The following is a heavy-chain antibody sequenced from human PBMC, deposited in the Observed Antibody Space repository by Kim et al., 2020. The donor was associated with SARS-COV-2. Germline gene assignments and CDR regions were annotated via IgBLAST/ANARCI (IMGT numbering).Heavy chain of an antibody. CDR1: GGSISSSSYY. CDR3: ARNSGSYYWSAMGPPELVPYYFDY. CDR2: IYYSGST. D-gene: IGHD1-26*01. V-gene: IGHV4-39*01. J-gene: IGHJ4*02. Sequence: SETLSLTCTVSGGSISSSSYYWGWIRQPPGKGLEWIGSIYYSGSTYYNPSLKSRVTISVDTSKNQFSLKLSSVTAADTAVYYCARNSGSYYWSAMGPPELVPYYFDYWGQGTLVTVSS.